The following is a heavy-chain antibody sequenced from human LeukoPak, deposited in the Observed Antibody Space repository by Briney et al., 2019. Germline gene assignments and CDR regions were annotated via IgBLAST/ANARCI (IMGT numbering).Heavy chain of an antibody. V-gene: IGHV3-21*01. Sequence: PGGSLRLSCAASGFTFSSYNMNWVRQAPGKGLEWVSSISSSSSYIYYADSVKGRFTISRDNAKNSLYLQMNSLRAEDTAVYYCARDPGLYYYGMDVWGQGTRSPSP. CDR2: ISSSSSYI. J-gene: IGHJ6*02. CDR1: GFTFSSYN. CDR3: ARDPGLYYYGMDV.